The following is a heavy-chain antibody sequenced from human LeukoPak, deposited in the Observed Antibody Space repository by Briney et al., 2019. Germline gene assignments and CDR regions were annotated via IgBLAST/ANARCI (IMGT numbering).Heavy chain of an antibody. CDR1: GFSFDDHG. V-gene: IGHV3-20*04. CDR2: INWNGATT. D-gene: IGHD3-16*01. CDR3: ARGFEGAHFDY. J-gene: IGHJ4*02. Sequence: GGSLRLSCAASGFSFDDHGMSWVRQAPGKGLEWVSGINWNGATTGYADSVKGRFTISRDYAKNSLYLQMNSLRAEDSALYYCARGFEGAHFDYWGQGTLVTVSS.